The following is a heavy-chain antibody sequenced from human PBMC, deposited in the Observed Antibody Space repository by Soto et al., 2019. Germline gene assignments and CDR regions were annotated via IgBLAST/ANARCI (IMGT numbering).Heavy chain of an antibody. CDR3: TGAYYDVSGYSLDP. V-gene: IGHV4-59*07. J-gene: IGHJ5*02. CDR2: IYYSGTT. Sequence: PSDTLYLTCTFSGGSISIDYWTWIRQPPGKGLQWIGNIYYSGTTNYNPSLKSRVTISVDTAKNQFSLRLSSVSAADTAVYYCTGAYYDVSGYSLDPWGQGTLVTVSS. CDR1: GGSISIDY. D-gene: IGHD3-22*01.